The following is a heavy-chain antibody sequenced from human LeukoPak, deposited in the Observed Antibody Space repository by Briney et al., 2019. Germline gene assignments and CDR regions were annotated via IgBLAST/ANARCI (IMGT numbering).Heavy chain of an antibody. J-gene: IGHJ4*02. D-gene: IGHD5-18*01. Sequence: GGSLRLSCAASGFAFSSYGMHWVRQAPGKGLEWVAYIHYDSSTEDYADSVKGRFTISRDNSKNTLFLQMNNLRAEDTAVYYCARCPYSFGFAPPDYWGQGTLVTVSS. CDR2: IHYDSSTE. CDR3: ARCPYSFGFAPPDY. CDR1: GFAFSSYG. V-gene: IGHV3-30*02.